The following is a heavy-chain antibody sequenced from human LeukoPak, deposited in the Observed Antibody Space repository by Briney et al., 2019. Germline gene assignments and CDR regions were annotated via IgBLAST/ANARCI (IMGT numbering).Heavy chain of an antibody. CDR3: ARNIGGINYDYVWGSYRFRFDP. V-gene: IGHV3-11*04. D-gene: IGHD3-16*02. Sequence: GGSLRLSCAASGFTFSDYYMGWIRQAPGKGLEWVSYISSSGSTIYYAYSVKGRFTISRDNAKNSLYLQMNSLRAEDAAVYYCARNIGGINYDYVWGSYRFRFDPWGQGTLVTVSS. CDR2: ISSSGSTI. CDR1: GFTFSDYY. J-gene: IGHJ5*02.